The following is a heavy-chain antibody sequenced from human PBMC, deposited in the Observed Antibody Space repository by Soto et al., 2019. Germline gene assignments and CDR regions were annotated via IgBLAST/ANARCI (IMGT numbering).Heavy chain of an antibody. CDR2: LYWDGDI. Sequence: QITLKESGPTLVKPTQNLTLTCAFSGFSLSTSGVGVGWIRQPPGKALEWLALLYWDGDIRYSPSLRSRLTLTQYTSKHQVVLTMTNMDPVDTATYYCAHGSGWLFDYWGQGTLVTVSS. V-gene: IGHV2-5*02. D-gene: IGHD6-19*01. CDR1: GFSLSTSGVG. CDR3: AHGSGWLFDY. J-gene: IGHJ4*02.